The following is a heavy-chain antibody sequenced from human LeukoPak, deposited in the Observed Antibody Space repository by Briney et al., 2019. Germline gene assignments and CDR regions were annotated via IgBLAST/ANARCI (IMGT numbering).Heavy chain of an antibody. CDR1: GFTFDDYA. Sequence: PGGSLRLSCAASGFTFDDYAMHWVRQAPGKGLEWVSLISGDGGSTYYADSVKGRFAISRDNSKDSLYLQTNSLRTEDTALYYCAKIKYSGYGMDVWGQGTTVTVSS. J-gene: IGHJ6*02. CDR3: AKIKYSGYGMDV. CDR2: ISGDGGST. V-gene: IGHV3-43*02. D-gene: IGHD5-12*01.